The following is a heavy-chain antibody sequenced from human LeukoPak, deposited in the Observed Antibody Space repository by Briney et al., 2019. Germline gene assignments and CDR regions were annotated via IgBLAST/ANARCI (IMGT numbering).Heavy chain of an antibody. CDR3: ARELRLGELSPCDAFDI. Sequence: PGGSLRLSCAASGFTFSSYSMNWVRQAPGEGLEWVSSISSSSSYIYYADSVKGRFTISRDNANNSLYLQMNSLRAEDTAVYYCARELRLGELSPCDAFDIWGQGTMVTVSS. CDR2: ISSSSSYI. CDR1: GFTFSSYS. V-gene: IGHV3-21*01. D-gene: IGHD3-16*02. J-gene: IGHJ3*02.